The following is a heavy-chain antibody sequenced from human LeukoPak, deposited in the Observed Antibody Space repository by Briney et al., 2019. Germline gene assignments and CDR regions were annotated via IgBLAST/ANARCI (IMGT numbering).Heavy chain of an antibody. Sequence: GGSLRLSCAASGFTFSSYAMSWVRQAPGKGPEWVSAIRGSGGSTYYADSVRGRFTISRDNSKNTLYVHMNSLRAEDTAIYYCAKDLVDYGNDGPGAFHIWGQGTMVTVSS. CDR3: AKDLVDYGNDGPGAFHI. V-gene: IGHV3-23*01. D-gene: IGHD4-11*01. J-gene: IGHJ3*02. CDR1: GFTFSSYA. CDR2: IRGSGGST.